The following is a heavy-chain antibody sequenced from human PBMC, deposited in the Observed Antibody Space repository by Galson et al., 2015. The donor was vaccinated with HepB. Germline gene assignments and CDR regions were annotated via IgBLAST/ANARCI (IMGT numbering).Heavy chain of an antibody. Sequence: SLRLSCAASGFTFSSYSMNWVRQPPGKGLEWVSYISSSSTIYYADSVKGRFTISRDNAKNSLYLQMNSLRDEDTAVYYCARDQTGPGGSPNWYFDLWGRGTLVTVSS. CDR2: ISSSSTI. D-gene: IGHD3-10*01. J-gene: IGHJ2*01. CDR1: GFTFSSYS. V-gene: IGHV3-48*02. CDR3: ARDQTGPGGSPNWYFDL.